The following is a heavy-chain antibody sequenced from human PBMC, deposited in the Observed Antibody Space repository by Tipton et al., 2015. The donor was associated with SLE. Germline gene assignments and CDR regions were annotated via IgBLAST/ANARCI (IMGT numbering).Heavy chain of an antibody. D-gene: IGHD5-18*01. CDR1: GGSISSGSYH. CDR2: IHTSGST. J-gene: IGHJ3*02. CDR3: AKSWIQLWLHAFDI. V-gene: IGHV4-61*09. Sequence: TLSLTCTVSGGSISSGSYHWSWVRQPAGKGLEWIGYIHTSGSTNYNPSLKSRVTISVDTSKNQFSLKLSSVTAADTAVYYCAKSWIQLWLHAFDIWGQGTMVTVSS.